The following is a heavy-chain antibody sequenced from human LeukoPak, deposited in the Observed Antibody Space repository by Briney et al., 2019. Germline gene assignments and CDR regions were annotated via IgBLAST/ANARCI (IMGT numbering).Heavy chain of an antibody. CDR1: GGSISSSSYY. Sequence: SETLSLTCTVSGGSISSSSYYWGWIRQPPGKGLEWIGSIYYSGSTYYNPSLKSRVTISVDTSKNQFSLKLSSVTAADTAVYYCARDGWFGAREDYWGQGALVTVSS. J-gene: IGHJ4*02. CDR2: IYYSGST. D-gene: IGHD3-10*01. CDR3: ARDGWFGAREDY. V-gene: IGHV4-39*07.